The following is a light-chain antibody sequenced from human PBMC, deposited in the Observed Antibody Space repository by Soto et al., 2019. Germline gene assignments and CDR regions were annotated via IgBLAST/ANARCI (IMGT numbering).Light chain of an antibody. J-gene: IGLJ2*01. CDR2: EGT. CDR1: GSDVGSYNL. V-gene: IGLV2-23*01. CDR3: SSYAGPFVI. Sequence: QSALTQPASVAGSPGQSITISCTGTGSDVGSYNLLSWYQQHPGKAPKLIISEGTKRPSGVSNRFSGSGSGNTASLTISGLQAEDEADYYCSSYAGPFVIFGGGTKLTVL.